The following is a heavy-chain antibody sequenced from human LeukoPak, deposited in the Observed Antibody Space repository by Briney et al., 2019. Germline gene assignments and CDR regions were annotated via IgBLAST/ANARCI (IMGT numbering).Heavy chain of an antibody. CDR1: GYSISSGYY. Sequence: SETLSLTCAVSGYSISSGYYWSWIRQPPGKGLEWIGYIYYSGSTYYNPSLKSRVTISVDTSKNQFSLKLSSVTAADTALYYCTREYSYGSSYFDYWGQGTLVTVSS. V-gene: IGHV4-30-4*08. J-gene: IGHJ4*02. D-gene: IGHD5-18*01. CDR2: IYYSGST. CDR3: TREYSYGSSYFDY.